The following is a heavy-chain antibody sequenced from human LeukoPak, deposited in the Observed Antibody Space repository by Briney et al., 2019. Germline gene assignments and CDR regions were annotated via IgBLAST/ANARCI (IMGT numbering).Heavy chain of an antibody. V-gene: IGHV3-21*01. CDR2: ISTSSYYI. J-gene: IGHJ4*02. Sequence: GGSLRLSCVVSGFTLRSYNMHWVRQAPGKGLEWVSYISTSSYYIYYADSVKGRFTISRGDAKNSLYLQMNSLRDEDTALYYCARDASGSSTGLIDSWGQGTLVTVSS. CDR3: ARDASGSSTGLIDS. CDR1: GFTLRSYN. D-gene: IGHD1-26*01.